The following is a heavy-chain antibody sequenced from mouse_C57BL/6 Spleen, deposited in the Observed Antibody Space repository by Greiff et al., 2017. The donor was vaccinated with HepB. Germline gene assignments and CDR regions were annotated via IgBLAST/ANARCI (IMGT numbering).Heavy chain of an antibody. J-gene: IGHJ2*01. V-gene: IGHV1-15*01. CDR1: GYTFTDYE. D-gene: IGHD2-1*01. CDR2: IDPETGGT. CDR3: TRDGNYVALDY. Sequence: VKVVESGAELVRPGASVTLSCKASGYTFTDYEMHWVKQTPVHGLEWIGAIDPETGGTAYNQKFKGKAILTADKSSSTAYMELRSLTSEDSAVYYCTRDGNYVALDYWGQGTTLTVSS.